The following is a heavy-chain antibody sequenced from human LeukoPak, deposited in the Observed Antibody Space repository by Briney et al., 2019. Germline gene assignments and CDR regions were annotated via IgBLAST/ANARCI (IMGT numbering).Heavy chain of an antibody. V-gene: IGHV3-43*01. CDR1: GFTFYDYT. D-gene: IGHD3-10*01. CDR2: ISWDGGST. Sequence: GGSLRLSCAASGFTFYDYTMHWVRQAPGKGLEWVSLISWDGGSTYYADSVKGRFTISRDNSKNSLYLQMNSLRAEDTALYHCARDTASPYYYGSGGYGMDVWGQGTTVTVSS. CDR3: ARDTASPYYYGSGGYGMDV. J-gene: IGHJ6*02.